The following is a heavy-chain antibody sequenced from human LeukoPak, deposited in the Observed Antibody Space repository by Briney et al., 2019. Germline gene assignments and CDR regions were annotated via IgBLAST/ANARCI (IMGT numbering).Heavy chain of an antibody. CDR3: ATYRLHLPYSSGWYFDN. V-gene: IGHV1-24*01. Sequence: ASMKVSCKVSGYTLTELSMHWVRQAPRQGLEWMGGFDPEDGETIYAQKFQGRVTMTEDTSTDTAYMELSSLRSEYTAVYYWATYRLHLPYSSGWYFDNWGQGTLVTVSS. J-gene: IGHJ4*02. D-gene: IGHD6-19*01. CDR1: GYTLTELS. CDR2: FDPEDGET.